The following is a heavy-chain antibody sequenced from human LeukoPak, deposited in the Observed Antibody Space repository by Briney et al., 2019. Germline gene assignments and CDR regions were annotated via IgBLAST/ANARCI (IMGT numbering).Heavy chain of an antibody. Sequence: SETLSLTCTVSGGSISSYYWSWIRQPPGKGLEWIGYIYYSGSTNYNPSLMSRVTISVDTSKNQFSLKLSSVTAADTAVYYCALPGMRWFDPWGQGTLVTVSS. V-gene: IGHV4-59*08. CDR3: ALPGMRWFDP. CDR2: IYYSGST. D-gene: IGHD3-10*01. J-gene: IGHJ5*02. CDR1: GGSISSYY.